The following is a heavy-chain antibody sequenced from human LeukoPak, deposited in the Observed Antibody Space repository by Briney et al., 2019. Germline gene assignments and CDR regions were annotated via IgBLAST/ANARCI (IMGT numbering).Heavy chain of an antibody. CDR2: VYYSGRT. CDR1: GDSISSYY. Sequence: SETLSLTCTVSGDSISSYYWSWLRQPPGKGLEWIGHVYYSGRTTYNPSLRSRLTISADTSTSQVSLRLSSVTAADTAIYYCARLRSYGGNRGIDYWGQGTLVAVSS. CDR3: ARLRSYGGNRGIDY. V-gene: IGHV4-59*08. D-gene: IGHD4-23*01. J-gene: IGHJ4*02.